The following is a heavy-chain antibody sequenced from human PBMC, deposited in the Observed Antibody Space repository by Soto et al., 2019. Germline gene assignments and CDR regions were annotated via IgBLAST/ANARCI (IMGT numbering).Heavy chain of an antibody. Sequence: GGSLRLSCAASGFTFSNAWMSWVRQAPGKGLEWVGRIKSKTDGGTTDYAAPVKGRFTISRDDSKNTLYLQMNSLKTEDTAVYYCTTDIRFLEWLFDYWGQGTLVTVSS. V-gene: IGHV3-15*01. CDR3: TTDIRFLEWLFDY. CDR2: IKSKTDGGTT. J-gene: IGHJ4*02. CDR1: GFTFSNAW. D-gene: IGHD3-3*01.